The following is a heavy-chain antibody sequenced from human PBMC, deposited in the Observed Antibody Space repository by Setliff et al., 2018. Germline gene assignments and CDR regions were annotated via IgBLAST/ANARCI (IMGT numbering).Heavy chain of an antibody. CDR2: INAGNGNT. V-gene: IGHV1-3*01. J-gene: IGHJ1*01. CDR1: GYTFTSYA. D-gene: IGHD4-17*01. CDR3: ARGSPTTVVTHAEYFQH. Sequence: ASVKVSCKASGYTFTSYAMHWVRQAPGQRLEWMGWINAGNGNTKYSQKFQGRVTITRDTSASTAYMELSSLRSEDTAVYYCARGSPTTVVTHAEYFQHWGQGTLVTVPQ.